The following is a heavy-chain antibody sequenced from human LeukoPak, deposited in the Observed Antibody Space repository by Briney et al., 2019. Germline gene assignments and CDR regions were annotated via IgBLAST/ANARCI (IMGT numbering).Heavy chain of an antibody. CDR1: GDPITSSSYY. D-gene: IGHD3-22*01. V-gene: IGHV4-39*01. J-gene: IGHJ5*02. CDR2: MFYTGTT. CDR3: ARKGFSSYFFPTSQYNWFDP. Sequence: SETLSLTCTVSGDPITSSSYYWAWIRQPPGKGLEWIGSMFYTGTTYYHPALKSRVTISIDTPKNQFSLKLSSVAAADTAVYYCARKGFSSYFFPTSQYNWFDPWGHGTLVTVS.